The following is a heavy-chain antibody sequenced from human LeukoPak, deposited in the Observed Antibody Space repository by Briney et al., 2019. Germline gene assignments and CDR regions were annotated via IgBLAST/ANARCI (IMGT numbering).Heavy chain of an antibody. J-gene: IGHJ5*02. CDR3: AREGNTYGSNWFDP. V-gene: IGHV4-59*01. CDR2: IYYSGST. Sequence: SETLSLTCTVSGDSMSSYYWSWIRQPPGKELEWIGYIYYSGSTNYNPSLKSRVTISVDTSKNQFSLKLSSVTAAGTAVYYCAREGNTYGSNWFDPWGQGTLVTVSS. CDR1: GDSMSSYY. D-gene: IGHD5-18*01.